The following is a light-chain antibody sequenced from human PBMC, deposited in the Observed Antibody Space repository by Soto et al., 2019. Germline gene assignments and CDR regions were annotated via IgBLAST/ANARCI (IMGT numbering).Light chain of an antibody. Sequence: EIVLTQSPGTLSLSPGERATLSCRASQSVSSSYLAWYQQKPGQAPMLLIYGASSRATGIPDRFSGSGSGTDFTLTISRLEPEDFAVYYCQQYGSLITFGQGTRLEI. CDR3: QQYGSLIT. CDR2: GAS. CDR1: QSVSSSY. J-gene: IGKJ5*01. V-gene: IGKV3-20*01.